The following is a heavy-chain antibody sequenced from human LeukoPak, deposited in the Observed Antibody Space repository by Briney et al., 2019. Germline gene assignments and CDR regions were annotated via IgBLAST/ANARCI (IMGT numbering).Heavy chain of an antibody. Sequence: SETLSLTCTLSGGSISAYFWSWIRQPPGKGLEWIGYIYYSGTTKHYPSLKSRVTIALDTSMNQFSLKLNSVTAADTAVYYCARFGTSSSRFFDQWGQGTLVTVSS. J-gene: IGHJ4*02. CDR2: IYYSGTT. CDR3: ARFGTSSSRFFDQ. V-gene: IGHV4-59*01. CDR1: GGSISAYF. D-gene: IGHD6-6*01.